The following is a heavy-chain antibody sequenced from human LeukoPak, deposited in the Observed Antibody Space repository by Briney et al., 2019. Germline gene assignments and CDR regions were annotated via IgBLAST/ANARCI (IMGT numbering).Heavy chain of an antibody. Sequence: PSETLSLTCTVSGGSISSYYWSWIRQPPGKGLEWIGYIYYSGSTNYNPSLKSRVTISVDTSKNQFSLKLSSVTAADTAVYYCARHHRITMVRDPWDPFDYWGQGTLVTVSS. CDR3: ARHHRITMVRDPWDPFDY. D-gene: IGHD3-10*01. J-gene: IGHJ4*02. CDR1: GGSISSYY. CDR2: IYYSGST. V-gene: IGHV4-59*08.